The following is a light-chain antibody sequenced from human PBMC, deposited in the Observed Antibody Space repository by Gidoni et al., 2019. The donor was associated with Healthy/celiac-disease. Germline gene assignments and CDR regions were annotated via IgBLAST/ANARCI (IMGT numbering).Light chain of an antibody. CDR2: GAS. CDR1: QNINSD. J-gene: IGKJ5*01. Sequence: EIVMTQSPAPLSLSPGERVTLSCRASQNINSDLAWYQQKPGQAPRLLIYGASTRAPGIPARYSGSGSGTDFTLTIGSLQSEDFAVYYCQQYNSWPPITFGQGTRLEIK. CDR3: QQYNSWPPIT. V-gene: IGKV3-15*01.